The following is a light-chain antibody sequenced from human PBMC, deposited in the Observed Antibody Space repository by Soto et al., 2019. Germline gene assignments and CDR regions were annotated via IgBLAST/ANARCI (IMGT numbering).Light chain of an antibody. V-gene: IGKV3-20*01. Sequence: EIVLTQSPGTLSLSPGERATLSCRASQSVSSSYLGWYQQKPGQPPILLIYGASSRTTGIPDRFSGSWSGKDFPITISRLDPEDLAVYYCQQYGSSPWTFGQGTKVEIK. CDR1: QSVSSSY. CDR3: QQYGSSPWT. CDR2: GAS. J-gene: IGKJ1*01.